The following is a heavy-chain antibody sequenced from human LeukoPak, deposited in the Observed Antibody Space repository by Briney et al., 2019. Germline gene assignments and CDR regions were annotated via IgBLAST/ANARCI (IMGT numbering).Heavy chain of an antibody. D-gene: IGHD6-13*01. CDR2: IWYDGSNK. CDR1: GFTFSSYG. Sequence: PGGSLRLSCAASGFTFSSYGMHWVRQAPGKGLEWVAVIWYDGSNKYYADSVKGRFTISRDNSKNTLYLQMNSLRAEDTAVYYCARGPFSSSWYAGERRKLPSLGYYMDVWGKGTTVTVSS. CDR3: ARGPFSSSWYAGERRKLPSLGYYMDV. J-gene: IGHJ6*03. V-gene: IGHV3-33*01.